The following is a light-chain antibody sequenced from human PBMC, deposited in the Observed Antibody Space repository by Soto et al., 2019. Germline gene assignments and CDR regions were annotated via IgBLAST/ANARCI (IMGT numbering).Light chain of an antibody. CDR2: EVT. J-gene: IGLJ3*02. V-gene: IGLV2-8*01. CDR1: SSDVGGYNY. Sequence: QSALTQPPSASGSPGQSVTISCTGTSSDVGGYNYVSWYQQYPGRAPKLMIYEVTKRPSGVPDRFSGSKSGNTAFLTVSRLQAEDEADYYCSSYAASNNFYFVFGGGTKVTVL. CDR3: SSYAASNNFYFV.